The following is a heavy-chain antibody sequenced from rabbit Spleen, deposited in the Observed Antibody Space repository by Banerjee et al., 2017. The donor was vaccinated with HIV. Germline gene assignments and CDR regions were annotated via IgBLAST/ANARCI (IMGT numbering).Heavy chain of an antibody. Sequence: QLVESGGGLVKPGASLTLSCTASGFSFSNKAVMCWVHQAPGKGLEWIACINAVTGKAVYASWAKGRFTFSKTSSTTVTLQMTSLTAADTATYFCARDTGSSFSSYGMDLWGPGTLVTVS. D-gene: IGHD8-1*01. V-gene: IGHV1S45*01. CDR3: ARDTGSSFSSYGMDL. CDR2: INAVTGKA. CDR1: GFSFSNKAV. J-gene: IGHJ6*01.